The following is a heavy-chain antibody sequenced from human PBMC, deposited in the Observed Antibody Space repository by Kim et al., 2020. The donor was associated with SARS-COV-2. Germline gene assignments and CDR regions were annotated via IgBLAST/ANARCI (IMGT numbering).Heavy chain of an antibody. CDR3: ARQTKQDALEYSYYYYGMDV. J-gene: IGHJ6*02. Sequence: GESLKISCKGSGYSFTSYWISWVRQMPGKGLEWMGRIDPSDSYTNYSPSFQGHVTISADKSISTAYLQWSSLKASDTAMYYCARQTKQDALEYSYYYYGMDVWGQGTTVTVSS. CDR2: IDPSDSYT. D-gene: IGHD2-15*01. V-gene: IGHV5-10-1*01. CDR1: GYSFTSYW.